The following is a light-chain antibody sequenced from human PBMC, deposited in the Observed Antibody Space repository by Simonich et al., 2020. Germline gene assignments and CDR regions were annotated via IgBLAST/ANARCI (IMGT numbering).Light chain of an antibody. Sequence: IQMTQSPSSLSASVGDRVTITCRASQSISSYLNWYQQKPGKAPKLLIYAASSLQSGVPSRFSGSGSGTDSTLTISSLQPEDFATYYCQQANSFPYTFGQGTKLEIK. CDR2: AAS. CDR1: QSISSY. J-gene: IGKJ2*01. CDR3: QQANSFPYT. V-gene: IGKV1-39*01.